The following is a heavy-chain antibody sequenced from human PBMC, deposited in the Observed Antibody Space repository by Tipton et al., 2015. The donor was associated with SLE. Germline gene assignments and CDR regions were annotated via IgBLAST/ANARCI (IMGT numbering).Heavy chain of an antibody. V-gene: IGHV4-39*01. CDR1: GGSISSSSYY. J-gene: IGHJ6*03. CDR3: ARHGNSGSYYDYYYYMDV. CDR2: SYYSGST. D-gene: IGHD1-26*01. Sequence: LRLSCTVSGGSISSSSYYWGWIRQPPGKGLEGFGSSYYSGSTYYNPSLKSRVTISVDTSKNQFSLKLSSVTAADTAVYYCARHGNSGSYYDYYYYMDVWGKGTTVTVSS.